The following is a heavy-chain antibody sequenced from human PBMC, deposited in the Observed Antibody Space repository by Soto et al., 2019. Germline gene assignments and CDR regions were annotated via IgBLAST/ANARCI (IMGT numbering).Heavy chain of an antibody. CDR1: GGSINSHY. D-gene: IGHD2-21*01. V-gene: IGHV4-59*11. CDR2: THYTGTT. J-gene: IGHJ4*02. CDR3: ARGVAL. Sequence: QVQLQESGPGLVKPSETLSLTCTVSGGSINSHYWSWIRQPPGKGLEWIGYTHYTGTTYYNPSLKSRVTISVDTSKSQFSLRLSSVTAADTAVYYCARGVALWGQGTLVTVSA.